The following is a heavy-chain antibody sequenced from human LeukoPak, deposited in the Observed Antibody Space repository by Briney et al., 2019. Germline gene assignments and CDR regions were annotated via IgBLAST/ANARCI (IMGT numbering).Heavy chain of an antibody. V-gene: IGHV3-21*04. D-gene: IGHD3-10*01. CDR3: ARVYYGSGSLYYYYYYMDV. CDR2: ISSSSSYI. Sequence: GGSLRLSCAASGFTFSSHSLNWVRQAPGKGLEWVSSISSSSSYIYYADSVKGRFTISRDNSKNTLYLQMNSLRADDTAVYYCARVYYGSGSLYYYYYYMDVWGKGTTVTISS. J-gene: IGHJ6*03. CDR1: GFTFSSHS.